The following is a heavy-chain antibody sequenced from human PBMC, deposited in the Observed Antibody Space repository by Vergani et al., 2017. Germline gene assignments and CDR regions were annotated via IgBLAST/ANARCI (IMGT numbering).Heavy chain of an antibody. CDR3: VRDLYSRGPFDV. D-gene: IGHD3-22*01. J-gene: IGHJ4*01. CDR2: VFHLGTV. V-gene: IGHV4-61*02. Sequence: QVQLHESGPGLVKPSETLSLICSVSGVSMQSGSFYWTWIRQSPGTGLEWIASVFHLGTVYYNPSLRSRVRISIDAYNVLSLRLQSVTAADTAVYFCVRDLYSRGPFDVWGQGSLVTVSS. CDR1: GVSMQSGSFY.